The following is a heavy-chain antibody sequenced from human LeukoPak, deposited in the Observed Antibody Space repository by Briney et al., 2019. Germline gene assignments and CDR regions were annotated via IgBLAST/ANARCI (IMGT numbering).Heavy chain of an antibody. CDR2: LSGTGGST. V-gene: IGHV3-23*01. J-gene: IGHJ4*02. D-gene: IGHD1-26*01. Sequence: GGSLRLSCAASGFTFSNYAMSWVRQAPGKGLEWVSTLSGTGGSTYYADSVKGRFTISRDNSKNTLYLQMNSLRAEDTAVYYCARDGSGSYYGGRDYFDYWGQGTLVTVSS. CDR3: ARDGSGSYYGGRDYFDY. CDR1: GFTFSNYA.